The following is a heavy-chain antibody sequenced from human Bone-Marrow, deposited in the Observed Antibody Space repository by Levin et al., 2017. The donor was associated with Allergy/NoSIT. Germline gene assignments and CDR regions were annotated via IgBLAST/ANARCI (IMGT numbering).Heavy chain of an antibody. J-gene: IGHJ4*02. CDR2: ISWNSGNI. V-gene: IGHV3-9*01. D-gene: IGHD3-16*01. CDR3: AKDLGPGGGAEFVS. Sequence: PGGSLRLSCAASGFRFDDYAMHWVRQGPGKGLEWVSRISWNSGNIGYGDSVKGRFTVSRDNVKNALYLQMNSLRPEDTALYYCAKDLGPGGGAEFVSWGQGTLVTVSS. CDR1: GFRFDDYA.